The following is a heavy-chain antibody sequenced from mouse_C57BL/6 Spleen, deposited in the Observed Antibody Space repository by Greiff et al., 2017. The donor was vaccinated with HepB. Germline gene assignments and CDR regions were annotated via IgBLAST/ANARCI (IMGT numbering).Heavy chain of an antibody. D-gene: IGHD2-1*01. CDR2: ISYSGST. V-gene: IGHV3-1*01. CDR3: ARDGNGGAMDY. CDR1: GYSITSGYD. Sequence: EVKVVESGPGMVKPSQSLSLTCTVTGYSITSGYDWHWIRHFPGNKLEWMGYISYSGSTNYNPSLKSRISITHDTSKNHFFLKLNSVTTEDTATYYCARDGNGGAMDYWGQGTSVTVSS. J-gene: IGHJ4*01.